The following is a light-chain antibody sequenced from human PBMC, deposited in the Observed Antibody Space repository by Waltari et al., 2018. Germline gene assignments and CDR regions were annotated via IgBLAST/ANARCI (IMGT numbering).Light chain of an antibody. Sequence: QSALTQPASFSGSPGQSITIPCPGTSNDVGYNNYVCWYQQHPGKAPKLMIYDASNRPAGIADRFSGSRSGNTASLTISGLQADDEADYYCSSYTSSSTLLFGGGTKVTVL. CDR2: DAS. J-gene: IGLJ2*01. CDR3: SSYTSSSTLL. V-gene: IGLV2-14*03. CDR1: SNDVGYNNY.